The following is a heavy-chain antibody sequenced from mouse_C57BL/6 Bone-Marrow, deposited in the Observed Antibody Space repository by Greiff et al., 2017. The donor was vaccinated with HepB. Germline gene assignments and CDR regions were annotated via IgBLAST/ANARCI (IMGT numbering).Heavy chain of an antibody. D-gene: IGHD2-4*01. V-gene: IGHV5-12*01. Sequence: EVQLVESGGGLVQPGGSLKLSCAASGFTFSDYYMYWVRQTPEKRLEWVAYISNGGGSTYYPDTVKGRFTISRDNAKNTLYLQMSRLKSEDTAMYYCARDYEDAMDYWGQGTSVTVSS. CDR2: ISNGGGST. CDR3: ARDYEDAMDY. J-gene: IGHJ4*01. CDR1: GFTFSDYY.